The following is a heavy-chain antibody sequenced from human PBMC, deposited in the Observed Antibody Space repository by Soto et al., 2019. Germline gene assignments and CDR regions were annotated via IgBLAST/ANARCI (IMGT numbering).Heavy chain of an antibody. CDR1: GFTFSDYY. V-gene: IGHV3-11*05. CDR2: ISSSSSYT. CDR3: ARDHHRYSGYDYVDY. Sequence: QVQLVESGGGLVKPGGSLRLSCVASGFTFSDYYMSWIRQAPGKGLEWVSYISSSSSYTNYADSVKGRFTISRDNAKNSLYLQMNSLRAEHTAVSYCARDHHRYSGYDYVDYWGQGTLVTVSS. D-gene: IGHD5-12*01. J-gene: IGHJ4*02.